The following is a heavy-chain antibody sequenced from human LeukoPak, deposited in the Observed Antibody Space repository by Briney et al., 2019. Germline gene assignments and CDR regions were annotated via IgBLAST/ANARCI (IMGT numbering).Heavy chain of an antibody. V-gene: IGHV1-2*06. CDR1: GYTFTGYY. CDR2: INPNSGGT. CDR3: ARAPYSGRGFDP. D-gene: IGHD1-26*01. Sequence: ASVKVSCKASGYTFTGYYMHWVRQAPGQGLEWMGRINPNSGGTNYAQKFQGRVTMTRDTSISTAYMELSRLRSDDTAVYYCARAPYSGRGFDPWGRGTLVTVSS. J-gene: IGHJ5*02.